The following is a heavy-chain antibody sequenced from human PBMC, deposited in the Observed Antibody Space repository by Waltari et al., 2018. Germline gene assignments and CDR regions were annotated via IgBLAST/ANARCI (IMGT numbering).Heavy chain of an antibody. Sequence: QVQLVQSGAEVKKPGSSVKVSCKASGGTFSSYAISWVRQAPGQGLEWMGGIIPIFGTANYAQKVQGRVTITADESTSTAYMELSSLRSEDTGVYYCASTIFGVVGGYYFDYWGQGTLVTVSS. D-gene: IGHD3-3*01. J-gene: IGHJ4*02. CDR2: IIPIFGTA. CDR3: ASTIFGVVGGYYFDY. V-gene: IGHV1-69*13. CDR1: GGTFSSYA.